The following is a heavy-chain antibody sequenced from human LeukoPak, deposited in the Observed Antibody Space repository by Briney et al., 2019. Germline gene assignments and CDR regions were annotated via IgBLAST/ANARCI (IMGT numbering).Heavy chain of an antibody. CDR1: GYTFTGYY. CDR2: INPNSGGT. V-gene: IGHV1-2*02. D-gene: IGHD3-10*01. Sequence: ASVKVSCKASGYTFTGYYMHWVRQAPGQGLEWMGWINPNSGGTNYAQKFQGRVTMTRDTSISTAYMELSRLRSDDTAVYYCARVPITMVRGGNMDVWGKGTTVIVSS. CDR3: ARVPITMVRGGNMDV. J-gene: IGHJ6*03.